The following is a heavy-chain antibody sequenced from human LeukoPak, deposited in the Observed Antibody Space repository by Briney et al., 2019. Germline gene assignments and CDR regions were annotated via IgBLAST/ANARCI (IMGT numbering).Heavy chain of an antibody. CDR2: ISYDGSNK. J-gene: IGHJ4*02. V-gene: IGHV3-30*03. CDR1: GFTFSSYG. Sequence: GGSLRLSCAASGFTFSSYGMHWVRQAPGKGLEWVAVISYDGSNKYYADSVKGRFTISRDNSKNTLYLQMNSLRAEDTAVYYCARQGVAAPHWGQGTLVTVSS. D-gene: IGHD6-25*01. CDR3: ARQGVAAPH.